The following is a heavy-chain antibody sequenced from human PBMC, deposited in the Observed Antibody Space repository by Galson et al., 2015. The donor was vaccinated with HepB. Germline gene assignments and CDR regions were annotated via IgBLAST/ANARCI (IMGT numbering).Heavy chain of an antibody. D-gene: IGHD4-23*01. Sequence: SLRLSCAASGFTFSDYYMSWIRQAPGKGLEWVSYISSSSSYTNYADSVKGRFTISRDNAKNSLYLQMNSLRAEDTAVYYCARSPGLKKDYYGGNSGGWYFDLWGRGTLVTVSS. V-gene: IGHV3-11*03. CDR2: ISSSSSYT. CDR1: GFTFSDYY. J-gene: IGHJ2*01. CDR3: ARSPGLKKDYYGGNSGGWYFDL.